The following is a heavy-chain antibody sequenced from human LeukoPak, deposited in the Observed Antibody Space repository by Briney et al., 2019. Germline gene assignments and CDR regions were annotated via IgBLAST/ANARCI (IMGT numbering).Heavy chain of an antibody. CDR2: IKQDGSEK. V-gene: IGHV3-7*01. Sequence: PGRSLRLSCAASGFTFSSYAMHWVRQAPGKGLEWVANIKQDGSEKYYVDSVKGRFTISRDNAKNSLYLQMNSLRAEDTAVYYCARARYYYDSSGYQFDYWGQGTLVTVSS. J-gene: IGHJ4*02. D-gene: IGHD3-22*01. CDR3: ARARYYYDSSGYQFDY. CDR1: GFTFSSYA.